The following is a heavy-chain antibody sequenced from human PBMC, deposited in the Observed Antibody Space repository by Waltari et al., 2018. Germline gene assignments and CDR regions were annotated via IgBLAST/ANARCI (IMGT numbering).Heavy chain of an antibody. CDR3: ARAALNLRRGYSYGSFDY. CDR1: GGTSSSYA. CDR2: IIPIFGTA. Sequence: QVQLVQSGAEVKKPGSSVKVSCKASGGTSSSYAISWVRQAPGQGLEWMGGIIPIFGTANYAQKFQGRVTITADESTSTAYMELSSLRSEDTAVYYCARAALNLRRGYSYGSFDYWGQGTLVTVSS. J-gene: IGHJ4*02. V-gene: IGHV1-69*01. D-gene: IGHD5-18*01.